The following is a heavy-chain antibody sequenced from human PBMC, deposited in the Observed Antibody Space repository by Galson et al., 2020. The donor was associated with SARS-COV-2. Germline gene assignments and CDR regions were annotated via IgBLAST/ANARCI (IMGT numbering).Heavy chain of an antibody. Sequence: SGPTLVKPTQTLTLTCTFSGFSLSTSGMCVSWIRQPPGKALEWLALIDWDDDKYYSTSLKTRLTISKDTSKNQVVLTMTNMDPVDTATYYCARIRYDILTGYYIPFDYWGQGTLVTVSS. V-gene: IGHV2-70*01. CDR1: GFSLSTSGMC. J-gene: IGHJ4*02. CDR3: ARIRYDILTGYYIPFDY. D-gene: IGHD3-9*01. CDR2: IDWDDDK.